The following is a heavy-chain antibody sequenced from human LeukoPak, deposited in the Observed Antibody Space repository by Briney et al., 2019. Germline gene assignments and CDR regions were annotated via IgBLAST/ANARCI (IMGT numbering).Heavy chain of an antibody. V-gene: IGHV3-7*01. J-gene: IGHJ6*03. D-gene: IGHD1-26*01. CDR3: ARDGSTSLAAYYYMDV. CDR2: IKQDGSEK. Sequence: PGGSLRLSCAASGFTFSTYWMSWVRQAPGKGLEWVANIKQDGSEKYYVDSVKGRFTLSRDNAENSLYLQMNSLRAEDTAVYYCARDGSTSLAAYYYMDVWGKGTTVTVSS. CDR1: GFTFSTYW.